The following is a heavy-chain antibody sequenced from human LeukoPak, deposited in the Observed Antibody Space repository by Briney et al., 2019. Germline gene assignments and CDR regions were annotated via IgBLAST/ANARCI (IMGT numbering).Heavy chain of an antibody. D-gene: IGHD6-19*01. CDR1: GFTFSSYE. Sequence: GGSLRLSCAASGFTFSSYEMNWVRQAPRKGLEWVSSISSSGSIINYADSVKGRFTISRDNAKNSLYLQMNSLRAEDTAVYYCAKRAPYSSDWYVDYWGQGTLVTVSS. V-gene: IGHV3-48*03. J-gene: IGHJ4*02. CDR2: ISSSGSII. CDR3: AKRAPYSSDWYVDY.